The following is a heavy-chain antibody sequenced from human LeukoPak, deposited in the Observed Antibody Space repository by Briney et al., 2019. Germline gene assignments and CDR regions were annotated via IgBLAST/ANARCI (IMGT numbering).Heavy chain of an antibody. CDR3: ARDRGGQMLNWFDP. D-gene: IGHD3-16*01. Sequence: ASVKVSCKASGYTFTSYDINWVRQATGQGLEWMGWMNPNSGNTGYAQKFQGRVTMTRNTSISTAYMELRSLRSDDTAVYYCARDRGGQMLNWFDPWGQGTLVTVSS. V-gene: IGHV1-8*01. CDR2: MNPNSGNT. CDR1: GYTFTSYD. J-gene: IGHJ5*02.